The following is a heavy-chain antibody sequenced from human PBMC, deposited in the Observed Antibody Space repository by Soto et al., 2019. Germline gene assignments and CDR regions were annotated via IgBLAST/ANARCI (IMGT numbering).Heavy chain of an antibody. CDR1: GFTFSSYA. J-gene: IGHJ4*02. V-gene: IGHV3-23*01. CDR3: AKSKTDFWSGYSNFDY. D-gene: IGHD3-3*01. CDR2: ISGSGGST. Sequence: GSLRLSCAASGFTFSSYAMSWVRQPPGRGLGWVSAISGSGGSTYYADSVKGRFTISRDNSKNTLYLQMNSLRADDTAVYYCAKSKTDFWSGYSNFDYWGQGTLVTVSS.